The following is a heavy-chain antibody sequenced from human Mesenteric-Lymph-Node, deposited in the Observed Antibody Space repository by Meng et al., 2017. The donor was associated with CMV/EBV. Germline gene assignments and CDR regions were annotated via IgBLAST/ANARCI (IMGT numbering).Heavy chain of an antibody. CDR3: ARMTLGYCSGGSCAERGWFDP. V-gene: IGHV4-31*02. D-gene: IGHD2-15*01. J-gene: IGHJ5*02. CDR2: IYYSGST. Sequence: GYYWSWIRQHPGKGLEWSGYIYYSGSTYYNPSLKSRVNISVDTSKNQLSLKLSSVTAADTAVYYCARMTLGYCSGGSCAERGWFDPWGQGTLVTVSS. CDR1: GYY.